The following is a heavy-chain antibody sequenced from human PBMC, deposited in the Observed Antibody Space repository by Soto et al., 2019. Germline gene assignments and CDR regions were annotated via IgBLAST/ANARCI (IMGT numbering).Heavy chain of an antibody. D-gene: IGHD4-17*01. CDR2: INLPIGTA. J-gene: IGHJ4*02. CDR1: GYTFTSYA. V-gene: IGHV1-3*01. Sequence: ASVKVSCEASGYTFTSYAMHWVRQAPGQRLEWMGWINLPIGTAKYSQKFQGRVTITADESMTTAYMELSGLRSEDTAVYYCARGPDYAGYFDYWGQGTLVTVSS. CDR3: ARGPDYAGYFDY.